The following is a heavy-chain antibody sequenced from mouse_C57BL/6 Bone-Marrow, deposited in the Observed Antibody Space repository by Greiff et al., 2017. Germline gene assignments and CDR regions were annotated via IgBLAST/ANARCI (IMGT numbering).Heavy chain of an antibody. CDR3: ADYYGSSYPYWYFDV. CDR1: GYTFTSYW. D-gene: IGHD1-1*01. Sequence: QVQLQQPGAELVKPGASVKLSCKASGYTFTSYWMQWVKQRPGQGLEWIGEIDPSDSYTNYNQKFKGKATLTVDTSPSTAYMQLSSLTSEDSAVYYCADYYGSSYPYWYFDVWGTGTTVTVSS. CDR2: IDPSDSYT. J-gene: IGHJ1*03. V-gene: IGHV1-50*01.